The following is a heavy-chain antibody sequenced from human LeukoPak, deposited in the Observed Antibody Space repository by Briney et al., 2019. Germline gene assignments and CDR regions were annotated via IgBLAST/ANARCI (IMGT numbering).Heavy chain of an antibody. D-gene: IGHD3-3*01. J-gene: IGHJ4*02. CDR1: SGFSSSFY. Sequence: SETLSLTCTVSSGFSSSFYWSWIRQPAGKGLEWIGRIYINGNTNYSPSLKSRVTISVDTSKNQFSLKLSSVTAADTAVYYCAKYYDFWSGYYVFAYWGQGTLVTVSS. CDR2: IYINGNT. CDR3: AKYYDFWSGYYVFAY. V-gene: IGHV4-4*07.